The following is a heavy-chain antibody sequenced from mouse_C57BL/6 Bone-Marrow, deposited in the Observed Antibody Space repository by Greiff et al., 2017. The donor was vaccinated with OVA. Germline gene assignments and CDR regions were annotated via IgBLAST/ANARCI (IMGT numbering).Heavy chain of an antibody. Sequence: EVQLQESGGGLVKPGGSLKLSCAASGFTFSSYAMSWVRQTPEKRLEWVATISDGGSYTYYPDNVKGRFTISRDNAKNNLYLQMSHLKSEDTAMYYCARDPPYYSNYENAMDYWGQGTSVTVSS. CDR1: GFTFSSYA. J-gene: IGHJ4*01. D-gene: IGHD2-5*01. V-gene: IGHV5-4*01. CDR3: ARDPPYYSNYENAMDY. CDR2: ISDGGSYT.